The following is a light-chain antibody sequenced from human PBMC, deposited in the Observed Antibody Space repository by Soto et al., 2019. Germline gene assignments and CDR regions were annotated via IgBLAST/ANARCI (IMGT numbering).Light chain of an antibody. Sequence: DIQLTQSPSFLSASVGDRVTITCRASQGISSYVAWYQQKPGKAPNLLIYAASTLQSGVPSRFSGSVSGTEFTLTISSLQPEECTTYCCQQLNSYPRTFGQGTKVEIK. V-gene: IGKV1-9*01. CDR1: QGISSY. J-gene: IGKJ1*01. CDR2: AAS. CDR3: QQLNSYPRT.